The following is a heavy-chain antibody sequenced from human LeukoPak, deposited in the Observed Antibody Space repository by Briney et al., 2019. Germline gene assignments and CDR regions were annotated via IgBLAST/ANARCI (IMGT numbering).Heavy chain of an antibody. D-gene: IGHD3-22*01. CDR2: INHSGST. Sequence: SETLSFTCAVYGGSFSGYYWSWIRQPPGKGLEWIGEINHSGSTNYNPSLKSRVTISVDTSKNQFSLKLSSVTAADTAVYYCARRATNSSGSYYFDYWGQGTLVTVSS. CDR1: GGSFSGYY. V-gene: IGHV4-34*01. CDR3: ARRATNSSGSYYFDY. J-gene: IGHJ4*02.